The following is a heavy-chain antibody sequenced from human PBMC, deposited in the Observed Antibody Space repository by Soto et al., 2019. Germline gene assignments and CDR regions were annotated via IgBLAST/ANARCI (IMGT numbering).Heavy chain of an antibody. V-gene: IGHV3-7*02. J-gene: IGHJ4*02. D-gene: IGHD1-26*01. Sequence: GGSLRLSCAASGFTFINYWMTWVRQAPGKGLEWVANIKQDGNEKFYVDSVKGRFTISRDNAKNSLYLQMSNLRAEDTAIYYCASSREDYWGQGTQVTAPQ. CDR1: GFTFINYW. CDR3: ASSREDY. CDR2: IKQDGNEK.